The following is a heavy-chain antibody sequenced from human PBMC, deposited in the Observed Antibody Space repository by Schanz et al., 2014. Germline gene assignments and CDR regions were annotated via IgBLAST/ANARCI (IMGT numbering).Heavy chain of an antibody. Sequence: QVLLQESGPGVVKPSGTLSLTCAVSGGSIISSTWWGWVRQPPGKGLEWIGEIYHTGDTSFNPSLKSSAHMSVDKSKKEFSLRLTSLTAADTALYYCVRGVGAWEQRIFDYWGKGTLVTVSS. CDR3: VRGVGAWEQRIFDY. D-gene: IGHD1-26*01. V-gene: IGHV4-4*02. CDR2: IYHTGDT. CDR1: GGSIISSTW. J-gene: IGHJ4*02.